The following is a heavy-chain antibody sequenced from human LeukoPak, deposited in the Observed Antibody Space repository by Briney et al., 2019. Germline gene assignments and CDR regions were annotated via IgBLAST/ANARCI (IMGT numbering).Heavy chain of an antibody. V-gene: IGHV4-30-2*01. CDR3: ARAGLNNWFDP. CDR1: GGSISSGGYS. J-gene: IGHJ5*02. Sequence: SETLSLTCAASGGSISSGGYSWSWIRQPPGKGLEWIGYIYHSGSTYYNPSLKSRVTISVDRSKNQFSLKLSSVTAADTAVYYCARAGLNNWFDPWGQGTLVTVSS. CDR2: IYHSGST.